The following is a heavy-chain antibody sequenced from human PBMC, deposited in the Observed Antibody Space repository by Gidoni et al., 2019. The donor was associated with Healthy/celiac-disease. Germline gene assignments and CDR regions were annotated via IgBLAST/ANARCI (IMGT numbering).Heavy chain of an antibody. CDR3: ARDQTMVRGVIHYYYGMDV. CDR1: GGSVSSSNW. D-gene: IGHD3-10*01. CDR2: LYHSGST. J-gene: IGHJ6*02. V-gene: IGHV4-4*02. Sequence: QVQLQESGPGLVKPSGTLSLTCAVSGGSVSSSNWWSWVRQPPGKGLEWIGELYHSGSTNYNPSLKSRVTISVDKSKNQFSLKLSSVTAADTSVYYCARDQTMVRGVIHYYYGMDVWGQGTTVTVSS.